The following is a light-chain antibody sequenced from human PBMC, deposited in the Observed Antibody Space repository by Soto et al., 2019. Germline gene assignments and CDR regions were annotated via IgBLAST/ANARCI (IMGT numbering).Light chain of an antibody. J-gene: IGLJ3*02. CDR2: ENN. V-gene: IGLV1-51*02. CDR1: SSNIGNNY. CDR3: GTWDSSLSAGV. Sequence: QSVLTLPPSVSAAPGQTVTISCSGSSSNIGNNYVSWYQQLPGTAPKLLIYENNKRPSGIPDRFSGSKSGTSATLGITGLQAGDEADYYCGTWDSSLSAGVFGGGTKLTVL.